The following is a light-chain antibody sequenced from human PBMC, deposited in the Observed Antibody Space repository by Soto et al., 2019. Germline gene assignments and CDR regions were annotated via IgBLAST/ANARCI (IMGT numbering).Light chain of an antibody. CDR3: QQSCSTPQT. Sequence: DIKMTHSPSSLSASVEDRVTITCRASQRIGRSLIWHQQKPGKAPKVLINIASTLRSGVPSRFSGSGSGTDFNLTINSLQPEDFATYFCQQSCSTPQTFGGGAKVDIK. CDR2: IAS. J-gene: IGKJ4*01. V-gene: IGKV1-39*01. CDR1: QRIGRS.